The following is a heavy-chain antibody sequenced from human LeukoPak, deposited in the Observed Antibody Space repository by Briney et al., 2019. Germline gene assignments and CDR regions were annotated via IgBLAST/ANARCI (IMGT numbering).Heavy chain of an antibody. CDR3: ARVGERELLTADY. J-gene: IGHJ4*02. V-gene: IGHV1-69*05. CDR1: GYTFTSYD. D-gene: IGHD1-26*01. CDR2: IIPIFGTA. Sequence: SVKVSCKASGYTFTSYDINWVRQATGQGLEWMGGIIPIFGTANYAQKFQGRVTITTDESTSTAYMELSSLRSEDTAVYYCARVGERELLTADYWGQGTLVTVSS.